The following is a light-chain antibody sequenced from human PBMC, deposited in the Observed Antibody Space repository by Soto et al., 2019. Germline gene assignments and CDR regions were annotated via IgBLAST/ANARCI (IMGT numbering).Light chain of an antibody. CDR3: QKYNSAPL. J-gene: IGKJ1*01. CDR2: AAS. CDR1: QGISNY. Sequence: DIQMTQSPSSLSASVGDRVTITCRASQGISNYLAWYQQKPGKVPKLLIYAASTLQSGVPSRFSGSGSGTDFTLTISSLQPENVATYYCQKYNSAPLFGQGTKVEIK. V-gene: IGKV1-27*01.